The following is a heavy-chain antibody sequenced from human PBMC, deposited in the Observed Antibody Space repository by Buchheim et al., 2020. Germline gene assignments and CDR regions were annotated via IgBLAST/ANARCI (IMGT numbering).Heavy chain of an antibody. J-gene: IGHJ4*02. CDR3: SRRGMTVVDY. V-gene: IGHV4-39*01. CDR2: VHYGGST. Sequence: QLQLQESGPGLVKPSETLSLTCTVSGGSISSSNRFWGWIRQSPGTGLEWIGSVHYGGSTYYNPSLQSRVTVSVDKSKHQFSLKLSSVSAADTAIYYCSRRGMTVVDYWGQGTL. CDR1: GGSISSSNRF. D-gene: IGHD2-21*02.